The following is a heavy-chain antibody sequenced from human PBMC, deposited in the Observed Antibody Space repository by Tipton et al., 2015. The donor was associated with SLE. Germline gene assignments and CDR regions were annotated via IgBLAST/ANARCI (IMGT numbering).Heavy chain of an antibody. D-gene: IGHD6-19*01. V-gene: IGHV4-4*07. CDR1: GGSISSYY. CDR3: ARDQAVAGSYYFDY. Sequence: TLSLTCPVSGGSISSYYWSWFRQPAGQGLEWIGRIYTSGSTNYNPSLKSRVTMSVDTSKNQFSLKLSSVTAADTAVYYCARDQAVAGSYYFDYWGQGTLVTVSS. J-gene: IGHJ4*02. CDR2: IYTSGST.